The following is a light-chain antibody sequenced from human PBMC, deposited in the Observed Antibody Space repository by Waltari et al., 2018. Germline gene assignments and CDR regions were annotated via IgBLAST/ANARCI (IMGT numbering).Light chain of an antibody. Sequence: IVLTQSPDTLSLSPGQRATLSCRASQTINNNFLVWYQPKPGQAPRLLIHGASSRATGFPDRFSGSGSGTDFTLTISRLEPEDVAVYYCQQYDGSILTFGGGTKVEI. CDR2: GAS. CDR1: QTINNNF. CDR3: QQYDGSILT. V-gene: IGKV3-20*01. J-gene: IGKJ4*01.